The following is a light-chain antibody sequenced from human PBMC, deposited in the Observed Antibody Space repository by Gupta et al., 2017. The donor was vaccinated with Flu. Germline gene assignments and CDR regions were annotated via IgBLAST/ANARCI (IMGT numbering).Light chain of an antibody. J-gene: IGLJ3*02. CDR1: SGHSNYA. CDR3: QDWGFGFLV. Sequence: QLVLTQSPSASASLGASVKLTCTLSSGHSNYAIAWHQQHPETGPRYLMKSNSDGSHSKGDGIPDRFSGSSSAAARSLTISSLQSEDDSYYYSQDWGFGFLVFGGGTKLTVL. V-gene: IGLV4-69*01. CDR2: SNSDGSH.